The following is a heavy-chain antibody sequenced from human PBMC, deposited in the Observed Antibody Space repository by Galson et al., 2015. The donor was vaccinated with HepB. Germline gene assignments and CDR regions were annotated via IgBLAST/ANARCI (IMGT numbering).Heavy chain of an antibody. CDR3: ATEPIVGATNNY. CDR1: GYTLTELS. J-gene: IGHJ4*02. Sequence: SVKVSCKVSGYTLTELSMHWVRQAPGKGLEWMGGFDPEDGETIYARKFQGRVTMTEDTSTDTAYMELSSLRSEDTAVYYCATEPIVGATNNYWGQGTLVTVSS. CDR2: FDPEDGET. D-gene: IGHD1-26*01. V-gene: IGHV1-24*01.